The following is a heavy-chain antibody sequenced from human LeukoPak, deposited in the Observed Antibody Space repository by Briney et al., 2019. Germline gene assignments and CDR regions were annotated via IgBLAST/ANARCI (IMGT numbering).Heavy chain of an antibody. D-gene: IGHD3-22*01. CDR2: INAGNGNT. CDR1: GYTFTSYA. V-gene: IGHV1-3*01. CDR3: ARLGSGRYSYYFDY. Sequence: GSVKVSCKASGYTFTSYAMHWVRQAPGQRLEWMGWINAGNGNTKYSQKFQGRVTITRDTSASTAYMELSSLRSEDTAVYYCARLGSGRYSYYFDYWGQGTLVTVSS. J-gene: IGHJ4*02.